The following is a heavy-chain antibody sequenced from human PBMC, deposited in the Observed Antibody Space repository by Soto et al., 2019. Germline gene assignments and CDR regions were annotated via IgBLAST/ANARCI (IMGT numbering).Heavy chain of an antibody. CDR2: FDPEDGET. CDR3: ATVNLLGSPRGGFDY. D-gene: IGHD2-21*01. V-gene: IGHV1-24*01. Sequence: ASVKVSCKVSGYTLTELSMHWVRQAPGKGLEWMGGFDPEDGETIYAQKFQGRVTMTEDTSTDTAYMELSSLRSEDTAVYYCATVNLLGSPRGGFDYWGQGTLVTVSS. J-gene: IGHJ4*02. CDR1: GYTLTELS.